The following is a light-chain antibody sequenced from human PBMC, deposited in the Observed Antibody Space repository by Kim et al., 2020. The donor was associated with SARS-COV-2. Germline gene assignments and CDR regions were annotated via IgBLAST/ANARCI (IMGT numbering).Light chain of an antibody. CDR1: SGNSDYT. V-gene: IGLV4-69*01. CDR3: QTWGTGIVV. CDR2: ISSDGSH. J-gene: IGLJ2*01. Sequence: ASVKATGALSSGNSDYTIAWHQQQPEKGPGYLMKISSDGSHNNGDGIPDRFSGSSSGPERYLTISSLQSDDEADYYCQTWGTGIVVFGGGTQLTVL.